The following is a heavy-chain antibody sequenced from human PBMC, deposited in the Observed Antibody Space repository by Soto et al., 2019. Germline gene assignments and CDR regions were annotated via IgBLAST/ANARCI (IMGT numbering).Heavy chain of an antibody. Sequence: EVQLLESGGGLVQPGGSLRLSCAASGFTSGTYAMNWVRQAPGKGLEWVSGISGNGGRAYYADSVKGRFTISRDNSKNTLYLQMNSLRAEDTAVYYCARCSYNFDSTGYHFREFDFWGQGTLVTVSS. V-gene: IGHV3-23*01. CDR3: ARCSYNFDSTGYHFREFDF. CDR1: GFTSGTYA. D-gene: IGHD3-22*01. J-gene: IGHJ4*02. CDR2: ISGNGGRA.